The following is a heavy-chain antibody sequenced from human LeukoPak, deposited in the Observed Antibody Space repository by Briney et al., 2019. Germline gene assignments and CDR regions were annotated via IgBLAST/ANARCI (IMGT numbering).Heavy chain of an antibody. V-gene: IGHV4-30-2*01. CDR3: ATAAANPFDY. CDR2: IYHSGST. D-gene: IGHD6-25*01. CDR1: GGSISSGGYY. Sequence: PSETLSLTCTVSGGSISSGGYYWSWIRQPPGKGLEWIGYIYHSGSTYYNPSLKSRVTISVDRSKNQFSLKLSSVTAADTAVYYCATAAANPFDYWGQGTLVTVSS. J-gene: IGHJ4*02.